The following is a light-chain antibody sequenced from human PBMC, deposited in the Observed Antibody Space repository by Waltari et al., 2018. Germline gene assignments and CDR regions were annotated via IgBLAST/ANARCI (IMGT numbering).Light chain of an antibody. J-gene: IGLJ3*02. CDR2: DFR. CDR3: SSYTSSSTWV. CDR1: SSDIGTFGY. Sequence: ALTQAAPVSGSPGQSITLPCPGTSSDIGTFGYVSWFQPNPGKAPKLMIYDFRNRPLGVSNRFSGSKSGITASLSISGLLAEDEAYYYCSSYTSSSTWVFGGGTKVTVL. V-gene: IGLV2-14*03.